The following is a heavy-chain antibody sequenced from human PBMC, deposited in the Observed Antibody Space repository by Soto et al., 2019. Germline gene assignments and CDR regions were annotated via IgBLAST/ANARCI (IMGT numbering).Heavy chain of an antibody. CDR2: INGDGSDT. Sequence: EVQLVESGGALVQPGGSLKLSCVASGFIFSSYSMHWVRQAPGKGLVWVSHINGDGSDTTYGDSVKGRFTISRDNSKNTFYLEMNSLRADDSAVYFCASLTFGVRLAFDIWGQGTKVVVSS. J-gene: IGHJ3*02. CDR1: GFIFSSYS. D-gene: IGHD3-3*01. V-gene: IGHV3-74*01. CDR3: ASLTFGVRLAFDI.